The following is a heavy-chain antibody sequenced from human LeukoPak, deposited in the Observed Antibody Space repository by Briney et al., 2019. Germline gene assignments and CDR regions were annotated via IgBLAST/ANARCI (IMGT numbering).Heavy chain of an antibody. V-gene: IGHV1-2*02. J-gene: IGHJ6*02. CDR2: INPKSGGT. CDR3: ARDHCSANSCYEDYYNGLDV. CDR1: VDTSTADS. Sequence: ASLKLSSEPSVDTSTADSLQWRPLTPGQALEWFALINPKSGGTEYAKRFQGRVTMTRDTSISTAYMELSRLRSDDTAVYYCARDHCSANSCYEDYYNGLDVWGQGTTVTVSS. D-gene: IGHD2-2*01.